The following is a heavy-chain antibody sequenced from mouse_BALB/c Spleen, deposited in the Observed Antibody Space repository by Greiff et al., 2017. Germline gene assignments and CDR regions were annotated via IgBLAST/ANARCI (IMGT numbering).Heavy chain of an antibody. CDR1: GFNIKDTY. J-gene: IGHJ3*01. CDR2: IDPANGNT. D-gene: IGHD2-4*01. CDR3: ARSRSNYDYDDGFAY. Sequence: EVQLQQSGAELVKPGASVKLSCTASGFNIKDTYMHWVKQRPEQGLEWIGRIDPANGNTKYDPKFQGKATITADTSSNTAYLQLSSLTSEDTAVYYCARSRSNYDYDDGFAYWGQGTLVTVSA. V-gene: IGHV14-3*02.